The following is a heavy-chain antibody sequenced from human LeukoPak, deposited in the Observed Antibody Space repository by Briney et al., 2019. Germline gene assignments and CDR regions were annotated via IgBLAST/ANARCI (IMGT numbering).Heavy chain of an antibody. V-gene: IGHV3-7*04. Sequence: GGSLRLSCAASGFTFSNYGMTWVRQAPGKGLEWVATIKEDGSEKYYVDSVNGRFTISRDNAQNSLYLQTKSPAVEDTAVFSCAGGKRAPANWGQGTLATVPS. J-gene: IGHJ4*02. CDR1: GFTFSNYG. D-gene: IGHD6-25*01. CDR2: IKEDGSEK. CDR3: AGGKRAPAN.